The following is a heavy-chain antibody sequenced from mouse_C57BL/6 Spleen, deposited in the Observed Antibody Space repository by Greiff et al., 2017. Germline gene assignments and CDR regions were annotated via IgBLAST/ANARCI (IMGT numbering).Heavy chain of an antibody. V-gene: IGHV1-26*01. D-gene: IGHD1-2*01. CDR2: INPNNGGT. J-gene: IGHJ2*01. Sequence: EVQLQQSGPELVKPGASVKISCKASGYTFTDYYMNWVKQSHGQSLEWIGDINPNNGGTSYNQKFKGKATLTVDKSSSTAYMELRSLTSEDSAVYYCARITTAVDYWGQGTTLTVSS. CDR1: GYTFTDYY. CDR3: ARITTAVDY.